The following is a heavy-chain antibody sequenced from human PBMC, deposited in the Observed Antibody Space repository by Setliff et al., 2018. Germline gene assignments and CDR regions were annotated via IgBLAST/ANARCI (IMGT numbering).Heavy chain of an antibody. CDR2: TIPMFGTT. J-gene: IGHJ6*03. CDR1: GATFSSYG. D-gene: IGHD6-6*01. V-gene: IGHV1-69*05. Sequence: VKVSCKASGATFSSYGISWVRQAPGQGLEWMGGTIPMFGTTEYAQKFQGRLTIITDESTNTAFMQLGSLRSDDTAVYYCVREGVDRRSSTDYRYYMDVWGKGTTVTV. CDR3: VREGVDRRSSTDYRYYMDV.